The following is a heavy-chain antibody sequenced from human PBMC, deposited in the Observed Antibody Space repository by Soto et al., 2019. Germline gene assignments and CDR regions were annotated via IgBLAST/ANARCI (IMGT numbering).Heavy chain of an antibody. CDR3: ARDPAPQDNDNLTGYFHFDY. J-gene: IGHJ4*02. V-gene: IGHV1-3*01. Sequence: ASVKVSCKASGYTFTSYAMHWVRQAPGQRLEWMGWINAGNGNTKYSQKFQGRVTITRDTSASTAYMELNSLRSEDTAIYYCARDPAPQDNDNLTGYFHFDYWGQGTLVTVSS. CDR2: INAGNGNT. CDR1: GYTFTSYA. D-gene: IGHD3-9*01.